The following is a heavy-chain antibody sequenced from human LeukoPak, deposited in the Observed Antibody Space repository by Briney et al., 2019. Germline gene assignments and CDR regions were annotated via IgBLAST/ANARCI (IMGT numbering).Heavy chain of an antibody. CDR2: IYYSGST. V-gene: IGHV4-59*12. D-gene: IGHD3-3*01. CDR1: SDSISSYY. CDR3: ARRVATSGNFFDY. J-gene: IGHJ4*02. Sequence: SETLSLTCTVSSDSISSYYWSWIRQPPGKGLEWIGFIYYSGSTNYNPSLKSRVTISVDTSKNQFSLKLRSVTAADTAVYYCARRVATSGNFFDYWGPGTLVTVS.